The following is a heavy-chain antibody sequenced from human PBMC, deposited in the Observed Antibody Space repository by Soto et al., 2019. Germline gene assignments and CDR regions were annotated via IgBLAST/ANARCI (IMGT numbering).Heavy chain of an antibody. CDR1: GFSFSSYS. Sequence: EVQLVESGGGLVQPGGSLRLSCAASGFSFSSYSMNWVRQAPGKGLEWVSYISSSSSTIYYVDSVKGRFTISRDNAKNSLLMQMNSLRAEDTAVYYCAVVPAADGHYGMDVWGQGTTVTVSS. CDR2: ISSSSSTI. CDR3: AVVPAADGHYGMDV. V-gene: IGHV3-48*01. J-gene: IGHJ6*02. D-gene: IGHD2-2*01.